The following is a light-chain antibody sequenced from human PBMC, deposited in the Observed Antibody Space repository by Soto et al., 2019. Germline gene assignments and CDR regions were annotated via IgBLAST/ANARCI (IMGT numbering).Light chain of an antibody. CDR1: SKDVGGYNY. Sequence: QSVLTQPSSVSESPGQSITISCTGNSKDVGGYNYVSWYQQHPGKAPKLMIYDVSNRPSGVSNRFSGSKAGNTASLTISGLQAEDEADYYCSSYTSSSTYVFGTGTKVTVL. J-gene: IGLJ1*01. CDR3: SSYTSSSTYV. V-gene: IGLV2-14*01. CDR2: DVS.